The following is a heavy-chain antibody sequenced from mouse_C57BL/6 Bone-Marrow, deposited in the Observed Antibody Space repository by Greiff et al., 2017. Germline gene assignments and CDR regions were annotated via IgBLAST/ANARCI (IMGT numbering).Heavy chain of an antibody. CDR3: ARGQYYGSTYWYFDV. Sequence: QVQLQQSGAELVRPGTSVKMSCKASGYTFTNYWIGWAKQRPGHGLEWIGDIYPGGGYTNYNEKFKGKATLTADKSSSTAYMQFSSLTSEDSAIYYCARGQYYGSTYWYFDVWGTGTTVTVSS. CDR1: GYTFTNYW. J-gene: IGHJ1*03. D-gene: IGHD1-1*01. V-gene: IGHV1-63*01. CDR2: IYPGGGYT.